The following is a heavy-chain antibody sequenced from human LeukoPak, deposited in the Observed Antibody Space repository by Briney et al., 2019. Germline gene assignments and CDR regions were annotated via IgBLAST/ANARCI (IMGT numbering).Heavy chain of an antibody. CDR3: ARDDYGDYGVGY. J-gene: IGHJ4*02. V-gene: IGHV3-33*08. CDR2: IWYDGSNK. Sequence: GGSLRLSCAASGFTFSSYAMHWVRQAPGKGLEWVAVIWYDGSNKYYADSVKGRFTISRDNSKNTLYLQMNSLRAEDTAVYYCARDDYGDYGVGYWGQGTLVTVSS. D-gene: IGHD4-17*01. CDR1: GFTFSSYA.